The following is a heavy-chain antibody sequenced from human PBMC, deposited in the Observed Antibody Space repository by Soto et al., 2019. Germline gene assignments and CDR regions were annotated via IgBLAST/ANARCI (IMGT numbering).Heavy chain of an antibody. Sequence: EVQLLESGGDVVRPGASLRLSCAASGFTFSSYAMGWVRQAPGKGLECVAGVSRAGTYTFYADSVRGRFSISRDNSRDTVDLYMNALRGDDTAVYFCVKYTVTEDLGESWGQGTLVSVSS. CDR1: GFTFSSYA. J-gene: IGHJ5*02. D-gene: IGHD3-16*01. CDR3: VKYTVTEDLGES. V-gene: IGHV3-23*01. CDR2: VSRAGTYT.